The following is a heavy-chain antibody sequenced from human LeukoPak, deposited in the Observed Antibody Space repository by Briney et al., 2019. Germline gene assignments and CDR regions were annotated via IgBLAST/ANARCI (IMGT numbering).Heavy chain of an antibody. J-gene: IGHJ4*02. CDR1: GFNFNEYY. D-gene: IGHD6-13*01. Sequence: GGSLRLSCAASGFNFNEYYMTWIRQTPGKGLEWLADISTSGNNRYYADSVKGRFAISRDNAKNSLYLQMNSLRAEDTAVYYCARDRAAAGHWGQGTLVTVSS. V-gene: IGHV3-11*04. CDR2: ISTSGNNR. CDR3: ARDRAAAGH.